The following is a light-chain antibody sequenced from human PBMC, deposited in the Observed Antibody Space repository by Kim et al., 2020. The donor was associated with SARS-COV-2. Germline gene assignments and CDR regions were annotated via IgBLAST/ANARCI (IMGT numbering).Light chain of an antibody. CDR1: QSVSNK. V-gene: IGKV3-15*01. CDR3: QQYDNWPPVT. J-gene: IGKJ4*01. Sequence: SPGERVTLSCRASQSVSNKLVWYQQKPGQAPRLLIYGASTRATGTPARFSGSGSGTEFTLDISSLQSEDFAVYYCQQYDNWPPVTFGGGTKVEIK. CDR2: GAS.